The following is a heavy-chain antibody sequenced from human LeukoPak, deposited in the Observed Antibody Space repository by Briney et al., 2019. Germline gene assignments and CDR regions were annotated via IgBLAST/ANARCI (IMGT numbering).Heavy chain of an antibody. D-gene: IGHD3-22*01. CDR3: ATYSSLNRREFQF. V-gene: IGHV3-30-3*01. CDR1: GFTFSSYA. Sequence: GGSLRLSCAASGFTFSSYAMHWVRQAPDKGLEWVAVISYDGSNKYYADSVKGRFTISRDNSKNTLYLQMNSLRAEDTAVYYCATYSSLNRREFQFWGQGTLLTVSS. CDR2: ISYDGSNK. J-gene: IGHJ1*01.